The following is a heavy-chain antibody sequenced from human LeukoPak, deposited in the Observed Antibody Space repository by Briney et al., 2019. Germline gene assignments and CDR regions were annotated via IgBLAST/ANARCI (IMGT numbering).Heavy chain of an antibody. CDR1: GFTVSSNY. J-gene: IGHJ4*02. Sequence: PGGSLRLPCAASGFTVSSNYMSWVRQAPGKGLEWVSIIYSGGSTYYADSVKGRFTISRDNSKNTLYLQMNSLRAEDTAVYYCAGGQQLVRFDYWGQGTLVTVSS. CDR3: AGGQQLVRFDY. D-gene: IGHD6-13*01. CDR2: IYSGGST. V-gene: IGHV3-53*01.